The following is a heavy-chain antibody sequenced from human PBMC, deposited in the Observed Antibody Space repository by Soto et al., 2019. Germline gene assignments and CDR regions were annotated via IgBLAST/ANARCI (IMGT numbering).Heavy chain of an antibody. CDR3: ARSPSPVAGLEYYFDY. CDR2: IYYSGST. V-gene: IGHV4-31*03. J-gene: IGHJ4*02. D-gene: IGHD6-19*01. CDR1: GGSISSGGYY. Sequence: QVQLQESGPGLVKPSQTLSLTCTVSGGSISSGGYYWSWIRQHPGKGLEWIGYIYYSGSTYYNPSLKSRVTISVDTSKNQFSLKLSSVTAADTAVYYCARSPSPVAGLEYYFDYWGQGTLVTVSS.